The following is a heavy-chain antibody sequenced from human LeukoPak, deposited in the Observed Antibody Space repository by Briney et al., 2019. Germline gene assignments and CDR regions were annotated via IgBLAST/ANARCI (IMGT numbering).Heavy chain of an antibody. CDR2: ISSSSSYI. CDR1: GFTFSSYE. Sequence: GGSLRLSCAASGFTFSSYEMNWVRQAPGKGLEWVSYISSSSSYIYYADSVKGRFTISRDNAKNSLYLQMNSLRAEDTAVYYCARERHYYDSSGYYYPDFDYWGQGTLVTVSS. J-gene: IGHJ4*02. CDR3: ARERHYYDSSGYYYPDFDY. V-gene: IGHV3-21*05. D-gene: IGHD3-22*01.